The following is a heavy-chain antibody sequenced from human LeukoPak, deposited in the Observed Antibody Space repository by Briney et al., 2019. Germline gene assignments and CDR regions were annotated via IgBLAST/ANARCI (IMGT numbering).Heavy chain of an antibody. Sequence: AGRSLRLSCAASGFTFSSYAMSWVRQAPGKGLEWVSAISGSGGSTYYADSVKGRFTISRDNSKNTLYLQMNSLRAEDTAVYYCAKPGYDILTGYYPTYWYFDLWGRGTLVTVSS. D-gene: IGHD3-9*01. J-gene: IGHJ2*01. V-gene: IGHV3-23*01. CDR2: ISGSGGST. CDR3: AKPGYDILTGYYPTYWYFDL. CDR1: GFTFSSYA.